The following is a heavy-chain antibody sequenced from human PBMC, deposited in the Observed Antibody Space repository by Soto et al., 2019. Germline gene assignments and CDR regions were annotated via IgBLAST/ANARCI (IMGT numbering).Heavy chain of an antibody. CDR2: ISGNGSST. CDR1: GFTFSSYA. CDR3: AREERALDY. Sequence: PGGSLRLSCAASGFTFSSYAMSWVRQAPGKGLVWVSRISGNGSSTSYPDSVKGRFTISRDNAKNTLYLQMNSLRAEDTAVYYCAREERALDYWGQGTLVTVSS. J-gene: IGHJ4*02. V-gene: IGHV3-74*01.